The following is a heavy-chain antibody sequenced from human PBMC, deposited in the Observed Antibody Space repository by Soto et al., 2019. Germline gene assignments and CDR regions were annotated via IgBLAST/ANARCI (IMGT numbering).Heavy chain of an antibody. V-gene: IGHV1-18*01. Sequence: QIQLVQSGAEVKKPGASVKVSCKASGYTFTSYGISWVRQAPGQGLEWMGWISAYNGNTNYTQKLQGRVTMTTDTSASTVYVDLRSLSSDDTAVYFCERGAWELFDSWGEGTLVTVSS. CDR3: ERGAWELFDS. CDR1: GYTFTSYG. J-gene: IGHJ4*02. D-gene: IGHD1-26*01. CDR2: ISAYNGNT.